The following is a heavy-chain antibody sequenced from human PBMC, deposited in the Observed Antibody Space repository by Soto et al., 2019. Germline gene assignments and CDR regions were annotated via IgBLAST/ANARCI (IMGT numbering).Heavy chain of an antibody. CDR3: VRPWRY. D-gene: IGHD3-3*01. CDR2: MSPKNGDV. V-gene: IGHV1-8*02. J-gene: IGHJ4*02. CDR1: GYSFSNFD. Sequence: QVRLVQSWTEVKKPGASVKVSCMVSGYSFSNFDIKWVRQATGQGLEWMGWMSPKNGDVGYAQKFQGRVTMTSNNSINTAYMELNNLRPEDTAVYYCVRPWRYWGQGSPVTV.